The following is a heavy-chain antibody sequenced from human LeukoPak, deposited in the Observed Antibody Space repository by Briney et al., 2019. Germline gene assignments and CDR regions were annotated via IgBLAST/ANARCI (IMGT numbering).Heavy chain of an antibody. CDR1: GFTFSSYA. CDR3: AREMRDYGFWAADY. Sequence: GGSLKPSCAASGFTFSSYAMHWVRQAPGKGLEWVAVISYDGSNKYYADSVKGRFTISRDNSKNTLYLQMNSLRAEDTAVYYCAREMRDYGFWAADYWGQGTLVTVSP. J-gene: IGHJ4*02. V-gene: IGHV3-30-3*01. CDR2: ISYDGSNK. D-gene: IGHD4-17*01.